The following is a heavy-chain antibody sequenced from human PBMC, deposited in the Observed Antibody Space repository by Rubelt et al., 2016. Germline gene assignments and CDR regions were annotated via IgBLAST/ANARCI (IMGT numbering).Heavy chain of an antibody. CDR1: GYTFTGYY. CDR2: INPNSGGT. Sequence: QVQLVQPGAEVKKPGASVKVSCKASGYTFTGYYMHWVRQAPGQGLEWMGWINPNSGGTNYAQKFEGRVTMTRDTSISTADMELSRLRSDDTAVYYCARFAIGGHSSGYLFDYWGQGTLVTVSS. CDR3: ARFAIGGHSSGYLFDY. J-gene: IGHJ4*02. V-gene: IGHV1-2*02. D-gene: IGHD3-22*01.